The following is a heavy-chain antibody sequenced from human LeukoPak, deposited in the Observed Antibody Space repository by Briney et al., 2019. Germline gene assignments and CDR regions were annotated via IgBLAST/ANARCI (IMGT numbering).Heavy chain of an antibody. CDR3: ARELRRFDY. Sequence: GGSLRLSCAASGFTFSSYWVSWVRQAPGKGLEWVANIKEDGSEKYYVDSVKGRFTISRDNAKNSLYLQMNSLRAEDTAVYYCARELRRFDYWGQGTLVTVSS. V-gene: IGHV3-7*01. J-gene: IGHJ4*02. D-gene: IGHD4-17*01. CDR2: IKEDGSEK. CDR1: GFTFSSYW.